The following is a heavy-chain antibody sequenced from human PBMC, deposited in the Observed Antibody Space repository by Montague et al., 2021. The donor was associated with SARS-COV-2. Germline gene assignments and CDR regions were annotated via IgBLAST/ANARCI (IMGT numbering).Heavy chain of an antibody. CDR1: GGSISSYY. V-gene: IGHV4-59*12. D-gene: IGHD5-24*01. Sequence: SETLSLTCTVSGGSISSYYWSWIRQPPGKGLERIGFIYYSGSTNYNPSPKSPGTISVDTSKNQFSLKLSSVTAADTAVYYCARGDVEMATIKSGGPFYHFDYWGQGTLVTVSS. CDR3: ARGDVEMATIKSGGPFYHFDY. CDR2: IYYSGST. J-gene: IGHJ4*02.